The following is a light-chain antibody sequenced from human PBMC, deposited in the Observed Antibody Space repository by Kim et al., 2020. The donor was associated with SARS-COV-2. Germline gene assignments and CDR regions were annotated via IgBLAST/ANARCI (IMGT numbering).Light chain of an antibody. J-gene: IGKJ5*01. CDR2: AAS. Sequence: EIVMTQSPAILSVSPGERATLSCRASQNVNNNLAWYQQKPGQAPRLLIYAASTRATGVPARFSGSGSGTELTLTISSLQSEDSAVYYCQQFYNWPPITFGQRTRLEIK. CDR1: QNVNNN. V-gene: IGKV3D-15*01. CDR3: QQFYNWPPIT.